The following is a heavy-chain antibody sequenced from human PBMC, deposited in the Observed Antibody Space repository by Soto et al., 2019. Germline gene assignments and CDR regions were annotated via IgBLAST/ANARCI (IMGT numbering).Heavy chain of an antibody. D-gene: IGHD3-16*02. CDR3: TPSMITFGGVIVHMDY. CDR2: IKSKTDGGTT. Sequence: GSLRLSCAASGXAFSNAGMSWVRRAPGKGLEWVGRIKSKTDGGTTDYAATVKGIFTISRDYSKNTLYLQMNSLKTEDTAVYYCTPSMITFGGVIVHMDYWGHGLMVTASS. V-gene: IGHV3-15*01. J-gene: IGHJ4*01. CDR1: GXAFSNAG.